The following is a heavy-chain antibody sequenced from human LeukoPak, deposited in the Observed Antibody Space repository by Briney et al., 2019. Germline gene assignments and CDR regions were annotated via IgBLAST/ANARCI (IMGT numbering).Heavy chain of an antibody. Sequence: ASVKVSCKASGYTFTSYYMHWVRQAPGQGLEWMGIINPSGGSTSYAQKFQGRVTMTRDTSTSAVYMELSSLRSEDTAVYYCAREQGGDSGFDYGGFFDYWGQGTLVTVST. V-gene: IGHV1-46*01. D-gene: IGHD5-12*01. J-gene: IGHJ4*02. CDR2: INPSGGST. CDR1: GYTFTSYY. CDR3: AREQGGDSGFDYGGFFDY.